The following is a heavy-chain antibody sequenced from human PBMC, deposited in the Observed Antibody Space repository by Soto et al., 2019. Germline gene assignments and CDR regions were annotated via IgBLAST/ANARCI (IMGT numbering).Heavy chain of an antibody. CDR1: GFTFISYW. CDR3: ARVQLRSTGWYP. D-gene: IGHD6-19*01. CDR2: INSDGSST. Sequence: PGGSLRLSCAASGFTFISYWMHWVRQAPGKGLVWVSRINSDGSSTSYADSVEGRFTISRDNAKNTLYLQMNSLRAEDTAIYYCARVQLRSTGWYPWGQGTLVTVSS. V-gene: IGHV3-74*01. J-gene: IGHJ5*02.